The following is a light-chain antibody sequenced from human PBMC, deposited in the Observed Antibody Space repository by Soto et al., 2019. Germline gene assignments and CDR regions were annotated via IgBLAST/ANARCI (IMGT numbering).Light chain of an antibody. CDR3: ETWDSSLSVVL. J-gene: IGLJ2*01. CDR1: SSDVGGYNY. Sequence: QSALTQPASVSGSPGQSITISCTGTSSDVGGYNYVSWYQQHPGKAPKLMIYEVSNRPSGVSNRFSGSKSGNTASLTISGLQAEDEADYYCETWDSSLSVVLFGGGTKLTVL. V-gene: IGLV2-14*01. CDR2: EVS.